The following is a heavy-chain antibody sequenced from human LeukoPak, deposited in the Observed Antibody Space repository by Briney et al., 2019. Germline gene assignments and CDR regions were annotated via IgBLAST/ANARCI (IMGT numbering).Heavy chain of an antibody. CDR2: ISSSGSTI. D-gene: IGHD4-17*01. CDR1: GFTFSSYE. J-gene: IGHJ4*02. CDR3: ARVGVRLRFVAYYFDY. V-gene: IGHV3-48*03. Sequence: GGSLRLSCAASGFTFSSYEMNWVRQAPGKGLEWVSYISSSGSTIYYADSVKGRFTISRDNAKNSLYLQMNSLRAEDTAVYYCARVGVRLRFVAYYFDYWGQGTLVTVSS.